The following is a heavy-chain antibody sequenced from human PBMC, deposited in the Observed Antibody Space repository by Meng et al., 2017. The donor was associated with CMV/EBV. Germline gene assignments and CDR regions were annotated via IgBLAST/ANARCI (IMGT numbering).Heavy chain of an antibody. CDR3: ARDTIFRSLDY. D-gene: IGHD3-3*01. Sequence: SETLSLTCTVSGGSIRSYYWSWIRQPPGKGLEWIGYIYYSGSTNYNPSLKSRVTISVDTSKNQFSLKLSSVTAADTAVYYCARDTIFRSLDYWGQGTLVTVSS. CDR2: IYYSGST. J-gene: IGHJ4*02. CDR1: GGSIRSYY. V-gene: IGHV4-59*01.